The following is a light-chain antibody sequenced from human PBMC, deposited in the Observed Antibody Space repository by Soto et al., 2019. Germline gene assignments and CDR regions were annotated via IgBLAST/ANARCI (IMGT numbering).Light chain of an antibody. Sequence: DIQLTQSPSFLSASVGDRVTITCRASQGISSHLAWYQQKPGKAPQLLIYAASTLQSGVPSRFSGSGSGTEFTLTISSLQPEDFATYYCQQAYSFPITFGQGTRLDI. J-gene: IGKJ5*01. CDR2: AAS. V-gene: IGKV1-9*01. CDR1: QGISSH. CDR3: QQAYSFPIT.